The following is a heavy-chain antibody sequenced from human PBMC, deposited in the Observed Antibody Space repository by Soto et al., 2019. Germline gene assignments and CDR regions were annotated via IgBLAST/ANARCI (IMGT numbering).Heavy chain of an antibody. D-gene: IGHD2-15*01. CDR1: GFTFSSYA. Sequence: PGGSLRLSCAASGFTFSSYAMSCVRQAPGKGLEWVSAISGSGGSTYYADSVKGRFTISRDTSKNTLYLQMNSLRAEDTAVYYCAKVRDCSGGSCYYNDAFDIWGQGTMVTVSS. J-gene: IGHJ3*02. CDR2: ISGSGGST. V-gene: IGHV3-23*01. CDR3: AKVRDCSGGSCYYNDAFDI.